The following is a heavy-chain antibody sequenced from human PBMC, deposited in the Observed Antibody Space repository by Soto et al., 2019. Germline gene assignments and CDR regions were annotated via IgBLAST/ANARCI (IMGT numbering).Heavy chain of an antibody. V-gene: IGHV3-7*01. CDR3: ARDLGITPWFQH. CDR2: INQDGNED. J-gene: IGHJ1*01. CDR1: GFTFSSYW. D-gene: IGHD3-22*01. Sequence: GGSLRLSCAASGFTFSSYWMNWVRQAPGKGLEWVANINQDGNEDNLLDPVKGRFTISRDNAKNSLFLQMNSLRVEDTAVYYCARDLGITPWFQHWGQGTLVTVSS.